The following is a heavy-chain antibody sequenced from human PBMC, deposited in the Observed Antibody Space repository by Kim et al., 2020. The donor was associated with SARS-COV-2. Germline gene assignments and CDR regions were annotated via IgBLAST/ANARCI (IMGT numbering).Heavy chain of an antibody. V-gene: IGHV3-33*01. CDR3: ARAYCGGDCYPYFQH. Sequence: GGSLRLSCAASGFTFSSYGMHWVRQAPGKGLEWVAVIWYDGSNKYYADSVKGRFTISRDNSKNTLYLQMNSLRAEDTAVYYCARAYCGGDCYPYFQHWGQGTLVTVSS. CDR1: GFTFSSYG. D-gene: IGHD2-21*02. CDR2: IWYDGSNK. J-gene: IGHJ1*01.